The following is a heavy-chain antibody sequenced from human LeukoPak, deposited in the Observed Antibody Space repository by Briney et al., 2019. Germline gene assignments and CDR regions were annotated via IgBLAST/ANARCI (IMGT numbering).Heavy chain of an antibody. J-gene: IGHJ4*02. V-gene: IGHV4-39*01. CDR2: IYYSGST. Sequence: PSETLSLTCTVSGGSISSSSYYWGWIRQPPGKGLAWIGSIYYSGSTYYNPSLKSRVTISVDTSKNQFSLKLSSVTAADTAVYYCAAERGIAVAGTPYWGQGSLVTVSS. CDR1: GGSISSSSYY. CDR3: AAERGIAVAGTPY. D-gene: IGHD6-19*01.